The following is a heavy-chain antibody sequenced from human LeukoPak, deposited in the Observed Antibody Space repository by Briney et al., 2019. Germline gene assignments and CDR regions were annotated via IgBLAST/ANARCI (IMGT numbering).Heavy chain of an antibody. CDR2: ISTSGDVI. Sequence: GGSLRLSCAASGFILNVYFVGWVRPAPGKGAVGISYISTSGDVIYYSDSVRGRFTISRDNARNSLFLQLNRLEAEDTAVYYCARDPRGEFVWGHRFDYWGQGRLLTVSS. V-gene: IGHV3-11*01. J-gene: IGHJ4*02. CDR1: GFILNVYF. D-gene: IGHD3-16*01. CDR3: ARDPRGEFVWGHRFDY.